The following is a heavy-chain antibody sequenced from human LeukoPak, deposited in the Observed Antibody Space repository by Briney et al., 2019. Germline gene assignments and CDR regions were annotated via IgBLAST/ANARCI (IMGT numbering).Heavy chain of an antibody. Sequence: PGGSLRLSGAASGFTFSSYAMSWVRQAPGKGLEWVSGISGGAGTPYYADSVKGRFTISTDNSKSTLYLQMTSLRAEDTAVYYCAKRRTTVITMDYFDYWGQGTLVTVSS. V-gene: IGHV3-23*01. CDR2: ISGGAGTP. J-gene: IGHJ4*02. CDR1: GFTFSSYA. CDR3: AKRRTTVITMDYFDY. D-gene: IGHD4-17*01.